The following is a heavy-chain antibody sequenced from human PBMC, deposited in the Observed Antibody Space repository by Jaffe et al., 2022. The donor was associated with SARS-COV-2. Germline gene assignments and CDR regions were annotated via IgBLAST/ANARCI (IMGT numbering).Heavy chain of an antibody. CDR2: ITSNGDNT. CDR3: VKTSYGDTTWVDP. V-gene: IGHV3-64D*09. CDR1: GFTFRSYS. D-gene: IGHD4-17*01. Sequence: EVQLVESGGGLVQPGGSLRLSCSASGFTFRSYSMHWVRQAPGKGLQYVSAITSNGDNTYYADSVKGRFTISRDNSKNTLYLQMSSLRAEDTAVYYCVKTSYGDTTWVDPWGQGTLVTVSS. J-gene: IGHJ5*02.